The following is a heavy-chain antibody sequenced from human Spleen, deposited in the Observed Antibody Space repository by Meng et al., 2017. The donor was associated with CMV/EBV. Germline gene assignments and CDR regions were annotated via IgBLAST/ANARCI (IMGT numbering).Heavy chain of an antibody. V-gene: IGHV4-31*03. D-gene: IGHD1-26*01. Sequence: CTVSGGSISSGGNYWSWIRQHPGKGLEWIGYIYYSGTTYYNPSLKSRVTISVDTSKNQFSLKLSSVTAADTAVYYCARTGDSGSCSYWGQGTLVTVSS. J-gene: IGHJ4*02. CDR1: GGSISSGGNY. CDR2: IYYSGTT. CDR3: ARTGDSGSCSY.